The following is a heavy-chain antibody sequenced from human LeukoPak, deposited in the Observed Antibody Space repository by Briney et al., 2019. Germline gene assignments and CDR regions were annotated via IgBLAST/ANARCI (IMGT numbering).Heavy chain of an antibody. CDR3: ARVKSLYSLDY. D-gene: IGHD1-26*01. CDR2: INHSGST. V-gene: IGHV4-34*01. Sequence: SSETLSLTCAVYGGSFSGYYWSWIRQPPGKGLEWIGEINHSGSTNYNPSLKSRVTISVDTSKNQFSLKLSSVTAADTAVYYCARVKSLYSLDYWGQGTLVTVSS. CDR1: GGSFSGYY. J-gene: IGHJ4*02.